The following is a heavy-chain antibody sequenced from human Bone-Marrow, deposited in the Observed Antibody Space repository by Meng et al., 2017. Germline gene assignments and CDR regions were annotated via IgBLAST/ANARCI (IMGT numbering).Heavy chain of an antibody. CDR1: GFTFSSYA. CDR2: ISGSGGST. CDR3: AKQSGVLTGYYSDYYYYGMDV. V-gene: IGHV3-23*01. D-gene: IGHD3-9*01. J-gene: IGHJ6*02. Sequence: GGSLRLSCAASGFTFSSYAMSWVRQAPGKGLEWVSAISGSGGSTYYADSVKGRFTISRDNSKNTLYPQMNSLRAEDTAVYYCAKQSGVLTGYYSDYYYYGMDVWGQGTTVTVSS.